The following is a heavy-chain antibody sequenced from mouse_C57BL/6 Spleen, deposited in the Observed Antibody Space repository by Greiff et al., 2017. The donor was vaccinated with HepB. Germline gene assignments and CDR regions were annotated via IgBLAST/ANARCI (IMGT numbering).Heavy chain of an antibody. D-gene: IGHD1-1*01. CDR1: GYTFTDYY. CDR2: INPNNGGT. CDR3: AHYGSSYYFDY. V-gene: IGHV1-26*01. Sequence: EVQLQQSGPELVKPGASVKISCKASGYTFTDYYMNWVKQSHGKSLEWIGDINPNNGGTSYNQKFKGKATLTVDKSSSTAYMELRSLTSEDSAVYYCAHYGSSYYFDYWGQGTTLTVSS. J-gene: IGHJ2*01.